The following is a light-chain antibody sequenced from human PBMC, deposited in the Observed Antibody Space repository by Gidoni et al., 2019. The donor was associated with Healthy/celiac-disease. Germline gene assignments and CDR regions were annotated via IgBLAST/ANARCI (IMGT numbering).Light chain of an antibody. CDR3: QQYNSYSGT. J-gene: IGKJ1*01. Sequence: DIQMTQSPSTLSASVGDRVTITCRASQSISSWLAWYQQKPGKARQLLIYDASSLESGVPSRFSGSGSGTEFTLTISSLQPDDFATYYCQQYNSYSGTFGQGTKVEIK. V-gene: IGKV1-5*01. CDR1: QSISSW. CDR2: DAS.